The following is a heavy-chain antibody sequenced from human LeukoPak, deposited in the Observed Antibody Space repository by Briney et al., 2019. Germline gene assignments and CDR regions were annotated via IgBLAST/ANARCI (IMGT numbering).Heavy chain of an antibody. CDR3: ARARGGSGSYGHFDS. CDR1: GDSISGYY. Sequence: SETLSLTCTVSGDSISGYYWTWIRQPAGKRLEWIGRIYTSGSTNYNPSLKSRVTMSVDTSKNQFSLKMSSLTAADTAMYYCARARGGSGSYGHFDSWGQGTLVTVSS. V-gene: IGHV4-4*07. D-gene: IGHD1-26*01. J-gene: IGHJ4*02. CDR2: IYTSGST.